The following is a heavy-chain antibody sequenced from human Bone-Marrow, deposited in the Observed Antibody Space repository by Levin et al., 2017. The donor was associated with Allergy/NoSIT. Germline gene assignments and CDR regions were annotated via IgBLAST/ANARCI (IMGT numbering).Heavy chain of an antibody. CDR3: ASPHCSNTSCYSRGSYHNGMDV. Sequence: GASVKVSCKTSGYTFTTYGFTWVRQAPGQGLEWMGWISGYNGNIKYAEKFQGRVNMTTDTSTGTAYMELRSLRSVDTAVYYCASPHCSNTSCYSRGSYHNGMDVWGQGTTVTVSS. V-gene: IGHV1-18*01. CDR2: ISGYNGNI. CDR1: GYTFTTYG. J-gene: IGHJ6*02. D-gene: IGHD2-2*02.